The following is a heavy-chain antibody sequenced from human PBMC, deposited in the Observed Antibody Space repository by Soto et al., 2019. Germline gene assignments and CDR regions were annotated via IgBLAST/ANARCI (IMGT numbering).Heavy chain of an antibody. V-gene: IGHV3-30-3*01. D-gene: IGHD3-3*01. CDR3: ASSRFLEWLFNY. J-gene: IGHJ4*02. CDR1: GFTFSSYA. CDR2: ISYDGSNK. Sequence: GGSLRLSCAASGFTFSSYAMHWVRQAPGKGLEWVAVISYDGSNKYYADSVKGRFTISRDNSKNTLYLQMNSLRAEDTAVYYCASSRFLEWLFNYWGQGTLVTVSS.